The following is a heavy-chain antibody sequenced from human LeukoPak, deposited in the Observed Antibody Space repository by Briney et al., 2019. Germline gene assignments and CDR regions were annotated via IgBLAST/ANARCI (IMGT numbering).Heavy chain of an antibody. CDR1: GYTFSSYY. V-gene: IGHV1-46*01. Sequence: ASVKVSCTASGYTFSSYYMHWVRQAPGQGLEWMGIINPSGGSTNYAQKFQGRVNMTRDTSTSTIYVELSSLRSEDTAIYYCARQDVIIDYWGQGTLVTVSS. CDR2: INPSGGST. J-gene: IGHJ4*02. D-gene: IGHD3-10*01. CDR3: ARQDVIIDY.